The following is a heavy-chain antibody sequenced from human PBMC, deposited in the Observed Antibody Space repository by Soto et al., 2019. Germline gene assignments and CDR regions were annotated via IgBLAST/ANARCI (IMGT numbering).Heavy chain of an antibody. D-gene: IGHD3-9*01. CDR3: AKLPYFDWLLMGSFFEY. CDR2: ISGSGGNT. CDR1: RFTFSSYA. J-gene: IGHJ4*02. V-gene: IGHV3-23*01. Sequence: GGSPRLSCAASRFTFSSYAMSWVRKAPGKGLEWVSVISGSGGNTYYADSVKGRFTISRDNSKNTLYLQMNSLRADDTAIYYCAKLPYFDWLLMGSFFEYWGQGTLVTVSS.